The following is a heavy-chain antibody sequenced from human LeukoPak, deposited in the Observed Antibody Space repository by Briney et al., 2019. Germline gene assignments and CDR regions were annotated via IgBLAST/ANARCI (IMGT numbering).Heavy chain of an antibody. CDR1: GYTFTGYY. CDR3: ARDRTQYCSSTTCYPFDP. CDR2: INPNSGGT. D-gene: IGHD2-2*01. Sequence: GASVKVSCKASGYTFTGYYMHWVRQAPGQGLEWMGWINPNSGGTNYAQKFQGRVTMTRDTSISTAYMELSRLRSDDTAVYYCARDRTQYCSSTTCYPFDPWGQGTLVPVSS. V-gene: IGHV1-2*02. J-gene: IGHJ5*02.